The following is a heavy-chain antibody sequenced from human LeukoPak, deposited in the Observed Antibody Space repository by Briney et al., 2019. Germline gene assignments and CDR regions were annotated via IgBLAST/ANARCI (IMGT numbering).Heavy chain of an antibody. D-gene: IGHD5-24*01. Sequence: GESLKISCKASGGTFGSYAISWVRQAPGQGPEWMGVISPSGGSTTYAQKSQGRVTLTRDMSTSTDYLELSSLSSEDTAVYYCARDNSVRDEAWWFNPWGQGTLVTVSS. CDR2: ISPSGGST. V-gene: IGHV1-46*01. CDR3: ARDNSVRDEAWWFNP. CDR1: GGTFGSYA. J-gene: IGHJ5*02.